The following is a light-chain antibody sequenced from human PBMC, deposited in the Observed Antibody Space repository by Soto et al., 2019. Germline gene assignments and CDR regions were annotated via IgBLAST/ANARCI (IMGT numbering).Light chain of an antibody. CDR3: SSYTSSSSYV. J-gene: IGLJ1*01. V-gene: IGLV2-14*01. CDR2: DVS. Sequence: HSVLTQPAAVSGSPGQSIAISCTGTSSDVGTYNSVSWYQQYPGKAPKLMIHDVSNRPSGVSDRFSGSKSGNTASLTISGLQSEDEADYYCSSYTSSSSYVFGSGTKLTVL. CDR1: SSDVGTYNS.